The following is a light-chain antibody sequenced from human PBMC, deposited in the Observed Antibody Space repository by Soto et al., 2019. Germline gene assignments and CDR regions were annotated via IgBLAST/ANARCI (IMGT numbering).Light chain of an antibody. V-gene: IGKV1-39*01. Sequence: DIQMTQSPSSLSASVGDRVTITCRASQSISSYLNWYQQKPGKAPKLLIYAASSLQSGVPSRFSGSGSGTEFTLTISSLQPEDFATCYCQQSYSTPGPLTLGPGTKVDIK. CDR3: QQSYSTPGPLT. CDR2: AAS. CDR1: QSISSY. J-gene: IGKJ3*01.